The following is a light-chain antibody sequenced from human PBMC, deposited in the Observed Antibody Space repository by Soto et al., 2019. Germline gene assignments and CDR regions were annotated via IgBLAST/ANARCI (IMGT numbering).Light chain of an antibody. Sequence: HSVLTQPPPASGAPRPRGTLSFFWGSPHMGTNTVGWYQQLPGAAPKVLIYVNDKRPSGVPDRFSDSNSGTSASLTISGLQSEDEADYYCVAWDDNLDAHVFGNGTKVTVL. V-gene: IGLV1-44*01. CDR2: VND. CDR3: VAWDDNLDAHV. J-gene: IGLJ1*01. CDR1: SPHMGTNT.